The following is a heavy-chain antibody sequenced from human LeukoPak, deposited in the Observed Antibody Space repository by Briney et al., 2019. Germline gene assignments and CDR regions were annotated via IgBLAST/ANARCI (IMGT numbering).Heavy chain of an antibody. CDR1: GSTFGSYW. D-gene: IGHD3-10*01. Sequence: GGSLRLSXAASGSTFGSYWMSWVRQPPGKGLEWVAIVKQDGSDKYYVDSVKGRFTISRDNSKNSLYLQMNSLRVEDTAVYYCARDPGRGFDYWGQGTLVTVSS. V-gene: IGHV3-7*01. J-gene: IGHJ4*02. CDR2: VKQDGSDK. CDR3: ARDPGRGFDY.